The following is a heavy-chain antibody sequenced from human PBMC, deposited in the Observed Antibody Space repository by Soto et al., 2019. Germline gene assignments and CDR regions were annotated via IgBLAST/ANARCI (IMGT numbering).Heavy chain of an antibody. V-gene: IGHV3-30*18. Sequence: GGSLRLSCAASGFIFSHYGMHWVRQAPGKGLEWVAVVSYHGSVQYYADSVKGRFTLYRDNFKNTLYLEMNSLRPEDTAVYYCAKEGSGSRYSFDIWGQGTXVTVSS. CDR3: AKEGSGSRYSFDI. J-gene: IGHJ3*02. CDR1: GFIFSHYG. CDR2: VSYHGSVQ. D-gene: IGHD1-26*01.